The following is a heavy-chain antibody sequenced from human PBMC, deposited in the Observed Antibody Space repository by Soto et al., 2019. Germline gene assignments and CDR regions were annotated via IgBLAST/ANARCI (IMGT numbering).Heavy chain of an antibody. CDR1: GFDFGDYY. J-gene: IGHJ4*02. D-gene: IGHD6-13*01. V-gene: IGHV3-11*01. CDR2: IDSGDGTT. CDR3: VRPYYSSSWFPFDR. Sequence: GGSLRLSCTGSGFDFGDYYMGWIRQAPGKGLEWVSYIDSGDGTTYYTDSVKGRFTISRDNAKKTVYLQMSSLRVEDTALYYCVRPYYSSSWFPFDRWGQGTLVTVS.